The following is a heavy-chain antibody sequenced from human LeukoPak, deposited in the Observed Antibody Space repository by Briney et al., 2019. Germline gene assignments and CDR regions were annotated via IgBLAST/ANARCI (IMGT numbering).Heavy chain of an antibody. CDR3: AKDLPDYGSGMGY. V-gene: IGHV3-30*18. D-gene: IGHD3-10*01. CDR2: ISYDGSNK. CDR1: GFTFNSFG. Sequence: GGSLRLSCAASGFTFNSFGMHWVRQAPGKGLEWVAVISYDGSNKYYADSVKGRFTISRDNSKNTLYLQMNSLRAEDTAVYYCAKDLPDYGSGMGYWGQGTLVTVSS. J-gene: IGHJ4*02.